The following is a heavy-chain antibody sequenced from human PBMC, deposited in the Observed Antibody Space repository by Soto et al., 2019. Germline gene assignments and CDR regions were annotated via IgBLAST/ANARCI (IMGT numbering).Heavy chain of an antibody. CDR3: AHRRSTYYYDSTFDP. V-gene: IGHV2-5*02. Sequence: SGPTLVNPTQTLTLTCNVSGVSLSTSGVGVGWIRQPPGKALEWLALIYWDDDKRYSPSLKSRLTITKDTSKNQVVLTMTNMDPVDTATYYCAHRRSTYYYDSTFDPWGQGTLVTVSS. J-gene: IGHJ5*02. D-gene: IGHD3-22*01. CDR1: GVSLSTSGVG. CDR2: IYWDDDK.